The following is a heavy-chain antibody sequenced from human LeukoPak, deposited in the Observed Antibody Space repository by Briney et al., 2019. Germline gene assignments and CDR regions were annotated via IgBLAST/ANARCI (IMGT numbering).Heavy chain of an antibody. CDR2: INTNTGNP. D-gene: IGHD3-22*01. CDR3: ARVKYYSDSSGYYPDC. CDR1: GYTFTSHG. V-gene: IGHV7-4-1*02. Sequence: GASVKVSCKASGYTFTSHGMNWVRQAPGQGLEWMGWINTNTGNPTYAQGFTGRFVFSLDTSASTAYLQISSLKAEDTAVYYCARVKYYSDSSGYYPDCWGQGTLVTVSS. J-gene: IGHJ4*02.